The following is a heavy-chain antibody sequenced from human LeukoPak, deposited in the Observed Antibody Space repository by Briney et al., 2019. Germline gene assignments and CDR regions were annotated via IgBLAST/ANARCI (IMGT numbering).Heavy chain of an antibody. Sequence: ASVTVSCKASGYTFTSYAMHWVRQAPGQRLEWMGWINAGNGNTKYSQKFQGRVTITRDTSASTAYMELSSLRSEDTAVYYCARGRTRWSLRAAMISNWFDPWGQGTLVTVSS. CDR1: GYTFTSYA. D-gene: IGHD2-2*01. V-gene: IGHV1-3*01. CDR2: INAGNGNT. CDR3: ARGRTRWSLRAAMISNWFDP. J-gene: IGHJ5*02.